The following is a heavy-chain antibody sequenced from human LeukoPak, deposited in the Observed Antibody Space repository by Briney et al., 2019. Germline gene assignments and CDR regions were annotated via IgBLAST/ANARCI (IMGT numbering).Heavy chain of an antibody. Sequence: GRSLRLSCAASGFTFTSYDMHWVRQAPGKGPEWVAVISYDGSDKYYADSVKGRFTISRDNSKNTLYLRMNSLRAEDTAVYYCAKDLIAAAGTGFFDYWGQGTLVTVSS. CDR3: AKDLIAAAGTGFFDY. CDR2: ISYDGSDK. V-gene: IGHV3-33*05. CDR1: GFTFTSYD. D-gene: IGHD6-13*01. J-gene: IGHJ4*02.